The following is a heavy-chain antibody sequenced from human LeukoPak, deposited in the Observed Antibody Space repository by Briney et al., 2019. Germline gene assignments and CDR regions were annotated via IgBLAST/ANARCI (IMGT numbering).Heavy chain of an antibody. CDR2: IKSNPDGGTT. Sequence: TPGGSLRLSCAASGFIFSNTYMNWVRQVPGKGLEWVGRIKSNPDGGTTDYHTPVKGRFTISRDDSKNTVYLQMNSLKTDDTAVYYCATDRADYWGQGTLVTVSS. J-gene: IGHJ4*02. CDR1: GFIFSNTY. V-gene: IGHV3-15*01. D-gene: IGHD3-10*01. CDR3: ATDRADY.